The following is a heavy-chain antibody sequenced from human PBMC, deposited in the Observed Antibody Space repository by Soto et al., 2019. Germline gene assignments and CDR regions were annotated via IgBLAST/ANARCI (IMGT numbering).Heavy chain of an antibody. J-gene: IGHJ4*02. D-gene: IGHD5-12*01. CDR2: IYSAGSTT. CDR3: ARDPGYSGHDWRFAS. CDR1: GFTLSNYR. V-gene: IGHV3-74*01. Sequence: VQLMESGGGLVQPGGSLRLSCTASGFTLSNYRMHWVRQAPGKGLVWVSRIYSAGSTTNYADSVKGRFTISRDNAKNTMYLQMNSLRAEDTATYYCARDPGYSGHDWRFASWGQGVLVTVSS.